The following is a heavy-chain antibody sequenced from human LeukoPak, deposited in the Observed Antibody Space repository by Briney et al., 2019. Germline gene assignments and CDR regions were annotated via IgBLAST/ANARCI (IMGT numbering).Heavy chain of an antibody. Sequence: GASVKVSCKASGYTFTGHYMHWVRQAPGQGLEWMGWINSDSGGTKYAQKFQGSVIMTRVTSISTAYMELSRLKSDDTAEYYCARGRVHSWSDAFDIWGQGTTVTVSS. CDR2: INSDSGGT. CDR1: GYTFTGHY. J-gene: IGHJ3*02. D-gene: IGHD1-1*01. CDR3: ARGRVHSWSDAFDI. V-gene: IGHV1-2*02.